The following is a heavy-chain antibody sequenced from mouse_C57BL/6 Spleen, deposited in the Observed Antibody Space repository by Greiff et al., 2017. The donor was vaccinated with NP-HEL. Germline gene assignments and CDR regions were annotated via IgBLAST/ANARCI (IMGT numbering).Heavy chain of an antibody. Sequence: QVTLKESGPGILQPSQTLSLTCSFSGFSLSTFGMGVGWIRQPSGKGLEWLAHIWWDDDKYYNPALKSRLTISKDTSKNQVFLKIANVDTADTATYYCARDYDGGYYYAMDYWGQGTSVTVSS. J-gene: IGHJ4*01. CDR2: IWWDDDK. D-gene: IGHD2-4*01. V-gene: IGHV8-8*01. CDR3: ARDYDGGYYYAMDY. CDR1: GFSLSTFGMG.